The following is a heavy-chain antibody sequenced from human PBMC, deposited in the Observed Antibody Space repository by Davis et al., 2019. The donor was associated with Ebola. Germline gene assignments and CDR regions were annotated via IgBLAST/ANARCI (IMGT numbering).Heavy chain of an antibody. D-gene: IGHD6-19*01. V-gene: IGHV1-69*13. CDR3: ARGGGSSGWYGDLGYGMDV. J-gene: IGHJ6*02. CDR1: GGTFSSYA. Sequence: SVKVSCKASGGTFSSYAISWVRQAPGQGLEWMGGIIPIFGTANYAQKFQGRVTITADESTSTAYMELSSLRSEDTAVYYCARGGGSSGWYGDLGYGMDVWGQGTTVTVSS. CDR2: IIPIFGTA.